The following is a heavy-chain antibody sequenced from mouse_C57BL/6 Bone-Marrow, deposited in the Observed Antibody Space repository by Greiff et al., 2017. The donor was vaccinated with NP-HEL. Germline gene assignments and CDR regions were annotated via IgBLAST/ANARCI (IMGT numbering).Heavy chain of an antibody. CDR1: GYTFTDYY. CDR3: ARGGYGNYYAMDY. CDR2: INPYNGGT. V-gene: IGHV1-19*01. D-gene: IGHD2-2*01. J-gene: IGHJ4*01. Sequence: VQLQQSGPVLVKPGASVKMSCKASGYTFTDYYMNWVKQSHGKSLEWIGVINPYNGGTSYNQKFKGKATLTVDKSSSTAYMELNSLTSEDSAVYYCARGGYGNYYAMDYWGQGTSVTVSS.